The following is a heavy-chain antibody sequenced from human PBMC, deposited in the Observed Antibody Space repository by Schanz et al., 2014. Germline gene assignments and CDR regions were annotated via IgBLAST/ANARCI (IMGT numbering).Heavy chain of an antibody. V-gene: IGHV3-48*01. CDR2: VSRSTPDI. J-gene: IGHJ4*02. CDR3: ARSRSGFYFDY. D-gene: IGHD1-26*01. CDR1: GFTFSTHA. Sequence: EVQLVESGGGVVQPGRSLRLSCAASGFTFSTHAMHWVRQAPGKGLEWVSYVSRSTPDIYYADSVKGRFTMSRDNAKNSVFLQMNSLRAEDTAVYYCARSRSGFYFDYWGQGTLVTVSS.